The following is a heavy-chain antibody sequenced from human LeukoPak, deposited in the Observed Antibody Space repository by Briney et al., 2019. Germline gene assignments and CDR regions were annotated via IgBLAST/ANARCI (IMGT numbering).Heavy chain of an antibody. CDR1: GFTFSSYA. D-gene: IGHD5-18*01. J-gene: IGHJ4*02. Sequence: QTGGSLRLSCAASGFTFSSYAMSWVRQAPGKGLEWVSAISGSGGSTYYADSVKGRFTISRDNSKNTLYLQMNSLRAEDTAVYYCAKDTDTAMVTESGYFDYWGQGTLVTVSS. CDR3: AKDTDTAMVTESGYFDY. CDR2: ISGSGGST. V-gene: IGHV3-23*01.